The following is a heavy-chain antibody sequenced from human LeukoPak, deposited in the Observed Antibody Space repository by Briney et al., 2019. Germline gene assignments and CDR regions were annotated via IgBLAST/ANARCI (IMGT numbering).Heavy chain of an antibody. CDR1: GYTFTSYY. CDR3: ARDSLAAAGYYFDY. Sequence: ASVKVSCKASGYTFTSYYMHWVRQAPGQGLEWMGMINPSGGSTSYAQKFQGRVTMTRDMSTSTVYMGLSSLRSEDTAVYYCARDSLAAAGYYFDYWGQGTLVTVSS. V-gene: IGHV1-46*01. CDR2: INPSGGST. J-gene: IGHJ4*02. D-gene: IGHD6-13*01.